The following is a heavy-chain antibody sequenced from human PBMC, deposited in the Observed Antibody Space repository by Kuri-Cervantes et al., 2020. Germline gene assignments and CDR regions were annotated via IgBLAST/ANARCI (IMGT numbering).Heavy chain of an antibody. CDR2: IYYSGST. J-gene: IGHJ5*02. CDR3: ARTRITFGGVIVIRWFDP. Sequence: SETLSLTCTVSGGSISSSSYYWGRIRQPPGKGLEWIGSIYYSGSTYYNPTLKSRVTITVDTSKNQFSLKLSSVTAADTAVDYCARTRITFGGVIVIRWFDPWGQGTLVTVSS. CDR1: GGSISSSSYY. D-gene: IGHD3-16*02. V-gene: IGHV4-39*07.